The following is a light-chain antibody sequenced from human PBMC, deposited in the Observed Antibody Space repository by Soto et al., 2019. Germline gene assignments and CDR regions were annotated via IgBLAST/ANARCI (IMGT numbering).Light chain of an antibody. CDR1: ISNIGGNT. Sequence: QSVLTQPPSASGTPGQRVTISCSGTISNIGGNTVNWYQQHPATAPKLLMYSNNQRPSGVPDRFSGSKSGTSASLAISGLQSEDEADYYCAAWDDSLNSVVFGGGTQLTVL. V-gene: IGLV1-44*01. J-gene: IGLJ2*01. CDR2: SNN. CDR3: AAWDDSLNSVV.